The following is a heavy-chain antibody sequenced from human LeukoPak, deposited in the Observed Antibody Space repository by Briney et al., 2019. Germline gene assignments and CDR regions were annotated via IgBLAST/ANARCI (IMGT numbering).Heavy chain of an antibody. Sequence: PSETLSLTCTVSGGSVSSYYWSWIRQPPGKGLEWIGYIYYGGSTNYNPSLKSRVTISVDTSKNQFSLKLSSVTAADTAVYYCAGAYCGGDYPCAFDIWGQGTMVTVSS. CDR1: GGSVSSYY. D-gene: IGHD2-21*02. CDR3: AGAYCGGDYPCAFDI. CDR2: IYYGGST. V-gene: IGHV4-59*02. J-gene: IGHJ3*02.